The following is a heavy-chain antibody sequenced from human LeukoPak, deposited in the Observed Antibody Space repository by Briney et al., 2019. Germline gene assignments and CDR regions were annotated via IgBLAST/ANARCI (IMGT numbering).Heavy chain of an antibody. CDR2: IYYSGST. CDR1: GGSISSYY. D-gene: IGHD1-26*01. J-gene: IGHJ5*02. CDR3: ASLSGRAWFDP. V-gene: IGHV4-59*01. Sequence: PSETLSLTCIVSGGSISSYYWSWIRQPPGKGLEWIGYIYYSGSTNYNPSLKSRVTISVDTSKNQFSLKLSSVTAADTAVYYCASLSGRAWFDPWGQGTLVTVSS.